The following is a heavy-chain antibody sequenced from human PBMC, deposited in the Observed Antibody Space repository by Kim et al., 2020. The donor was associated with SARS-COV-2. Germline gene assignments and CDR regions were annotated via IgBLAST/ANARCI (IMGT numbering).Heavy chain of an antibody. CDR2: IKSKTDGGTT. CDR3: TTGAVYYDSSGYYG. J-gene: IGHJ4*02. CDR1: GFTFSNAW. V-gene: IGHV3-15*01. Sequence: GGSLRLSCAASGFTFSNAWMSWVRQAPGKGLEWVGRIKSKTDGGTTDYAAPVKGRFTISRDDSKNTLYLQMNSLKTEDTAVYYCTTGAVYYDSSGYYGWGQGTLVTVSS. D-gene: IGHD3-22*01.